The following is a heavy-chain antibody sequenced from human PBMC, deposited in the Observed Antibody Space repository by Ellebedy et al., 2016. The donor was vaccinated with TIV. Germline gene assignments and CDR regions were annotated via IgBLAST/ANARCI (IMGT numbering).Heavy chain of an antibody. J-gene: IGHJ6*02. D-gene: IGHD4-17*01. V-gene: IGHV3-7*03. CDR3: VREGDYNKSYYGMDV. CDR1: GFTFSAYW. Sequence: PGGSLRLSCAASGFTFSAYWMSRVRQAPGKGLDRVANLKHDGSERYYVDSVKGRLSISRDNAKNSLYLQMNSLRADDTAVYYCVREGDYNKSYYGMDVWGQGTTVTVSS. CDR2: LKHDGSER.